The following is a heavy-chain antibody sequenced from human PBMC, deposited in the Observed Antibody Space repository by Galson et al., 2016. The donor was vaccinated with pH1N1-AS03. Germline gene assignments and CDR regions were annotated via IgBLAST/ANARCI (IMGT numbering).Heavy chain of an antibody. J-gene: IGHJ4*02. Sequence: SLRLSCAASGFTFSRNAMYWVRQAPGKGLEFVSAISSSGGSTYCANSVKDRFIISRDNSKNMLYLQMGSLRAEDKAVYYCVRGDPVTAGGTGCDYWGQGTLVTVSS. CDR1: GFTFSRNA. V-gene: IGHV3-64*01. CDR3: VRGDPVTAGGTGCDY. D-gene: IGHD6-13*01. CDR2: ISSSGGST.